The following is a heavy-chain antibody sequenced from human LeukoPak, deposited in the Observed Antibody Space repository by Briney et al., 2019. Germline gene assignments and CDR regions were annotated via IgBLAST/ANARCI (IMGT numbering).Heavy chain of an antibody. CDR3: ARVRSFFRYYGSGSYDGHFDY. CDR2: INSDGSST. Sequence: PGGSLRLSCAASGFTFSSYWMHWVRQAPGKGLVWVSRINSDGSSTNYADSVKGRFTISRDNAKNTLYLQMNSLRAEDTAVYYCARVRSFFRYYGSGSYDGHFDYWGQGTLVTVSS. V-gene: IGHV3-74*01. D-gene: IGHD3-10*01. J-gene: IGHJ4*02. CDR1: GFTFSSYW.